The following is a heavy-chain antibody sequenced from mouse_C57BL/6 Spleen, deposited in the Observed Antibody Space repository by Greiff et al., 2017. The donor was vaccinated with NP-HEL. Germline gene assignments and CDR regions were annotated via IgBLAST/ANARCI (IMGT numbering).Heavy chain of an antibody. J-gene: IGHJ2*01. Sequence: EVKVEESGPGLVKPSQSLSLTCSVTGYSITSGYYWYWIRQFPGNQLEWMGFISYDGSNYYHPSLKNRISITRDTSKNQFFQKLNAVTTEDTATYYCAKEGGITRGGYFDYWGQGTTLTVSS. CDR2: ISYDGSN. CDR1: GYSITSGYY. CDR3: AKEGGITRGGYFDY. D-gene: IGHD1-1*01. V-gene: IGHV3-6*01.